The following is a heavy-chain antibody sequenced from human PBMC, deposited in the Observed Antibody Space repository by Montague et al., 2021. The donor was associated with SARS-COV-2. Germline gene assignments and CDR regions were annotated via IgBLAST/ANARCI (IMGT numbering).Heavy chain of an antibody. V-gene: IGHV4-4*02. CDR1: GDSIITDNW. D-gene: IGHD1-26*01. Sequence: SETLSLTCVVSGDSIITDNWRTWVRLPPGKGLEWVGEIYHTGSTTYKPSLMSRVSMSVDKSWNQFPLRLTSVTAADTAIYYCAGKGSGRSDLAFWGQGTLVTVSS. J-gene: IGHJ1*01. CDR2: IYHTGST. CDR3: AGKGSGRSDLAF.